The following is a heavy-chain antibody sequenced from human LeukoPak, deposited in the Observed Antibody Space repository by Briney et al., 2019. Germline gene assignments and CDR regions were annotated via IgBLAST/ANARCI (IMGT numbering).Heavy chain of an antibody. V-gene: IGHV3-23*01. CDR1: GFTFSSYA. Sequence: PGGSLRLSCAASGFTFSSYAMSWVRQAPGKGLEWVSAISGSGGSTYYADSVKGRFTISRDNSKNTLYLQMNSLRAEDTAVYYCAPTTELYGSGAFDYWGQGTLVTVSS. D-gene: IGHD1-26*01. CDR3: APTTELYGSGAFDY. CDR2: ISGSGGST. J-gene: IGHJ4*02.